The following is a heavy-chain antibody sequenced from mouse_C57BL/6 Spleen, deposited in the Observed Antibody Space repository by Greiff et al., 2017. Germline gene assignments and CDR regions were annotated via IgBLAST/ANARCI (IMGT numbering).Heavy chain of an antibody. CDR2: ISGGGGNT. Sequence: EVQVVESGGGLVKPGGSLKLSCAASGFTFSSYTMSWVRQTPEKRLEWVATISGGGGNTYYPDSVKGRFTISRDNAKNTLYLQMSSLRSEDTALYYCARHGDYGSFAYWGQGTLVTVSA. CDR3: ARHGDYGSFAY. J-gene: IGHJ3*01. V-gene: IGHV5-9*01. D-gene: IGHD1-1*01. CDR1: GFTFSSYT.